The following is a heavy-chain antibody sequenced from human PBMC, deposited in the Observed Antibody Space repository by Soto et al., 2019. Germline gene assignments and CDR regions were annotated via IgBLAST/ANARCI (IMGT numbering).Heavy chain of an antibody. CDR2: IYYSGST. CDR3: ARGVDCSSTSCYGSFDP. Sequence: QVQLQESGPGLVKPSQTLSLTCTVSGDSISSGGYYWSWIRQHPGKGLEWIGYIYYSGSTYYNPSLKSRVTISVDTSKNQFSLKLSSVTAADTAVYYCARGVDCSSTSCYGSFDPWGQGTLVTVSS. V-gene: IGHV4-31*03. CDR1: GDSISSGGYY. J-gene: IGHJ5*02. D-gene: IGHD2-2*01.